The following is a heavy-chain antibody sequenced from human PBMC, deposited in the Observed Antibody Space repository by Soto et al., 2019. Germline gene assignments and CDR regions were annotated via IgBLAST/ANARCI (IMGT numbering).Heavy chain of an antibody. V-gene: IGHV1-18*01. Sequence: ASVKVSCKASGYTFTSCGISWVRQALGQGLEWMGWISTYNGNTNYAQKLQGRVTMTTDTSTSTAYMELRSLRSDDTAVYYCAREWQQSPFDYWGQGTLVTVSS. J-gene: IGHJ4*02. CDR2: ISTYNGNT. CDR3: AREWQQSPFDY. CDR1: GYTFTSCG. D-gene: IGHD6-13*01.